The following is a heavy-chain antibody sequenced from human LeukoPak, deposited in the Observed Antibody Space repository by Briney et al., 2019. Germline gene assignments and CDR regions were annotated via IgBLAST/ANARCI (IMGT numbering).Heavy chain of an antibody. D-gene: IGHD2-21*02. CDR1: GGSISSSSYY. J-gene: IGHJ3*02. Sequence: PSETLSLTCTVSGGSISSSSYYWGWIRQPPGKGLEWIGSIHYSGSTYYNPSLKSRVTIFVDTSKNQFSLKLNSVTAADTAVYYCARDPVTSDAFDIWGQGTMVTVSS. V-gene: IGHV4-39*07. CDR2: IHYSGST. CDR3: ARDPVTSDAFDI.